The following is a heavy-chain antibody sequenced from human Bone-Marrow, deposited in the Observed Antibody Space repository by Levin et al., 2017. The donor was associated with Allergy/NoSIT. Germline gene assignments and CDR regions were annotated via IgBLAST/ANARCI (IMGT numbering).Heavy chain of an antibody. CDR3: VRGPSVAGRLDF. V-gene: IGHV3-30*01. J-gene: IGHJ4*02. D-gene: IGHD6-19*01. CDR1: GFMFNDYA. CDR2: ISYHSATT. Sequence: GGSLRLSCAASGFMFNDYAMHWVRQAPGRGLEWVAVISYHSATTSYADSVQGRFIISRDNSHNTVFLQMDGLRPDDTAVYFCVRGPSVAGRLDFWGQGSLVTVSS.